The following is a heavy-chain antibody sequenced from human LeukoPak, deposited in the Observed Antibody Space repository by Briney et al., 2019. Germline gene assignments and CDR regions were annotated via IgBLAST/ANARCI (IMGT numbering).Heavy chain of an antibody. Sequence: SETLSLTCTVSGGSISSGDYYWSWIRQPPGKGQEWIGYIYYSGSTYYNPSLKSRVTISVDTSKNQFSLKLSSVTAADTAVYYCARAPLMITFGGVIVPFDYWGQGTLVTVSS. CDR3: ARAPLMITFGGVIVPFDY. J-gene: IGHJ4*02. V-gene: IGHV4-30-4*01. CDR1: GGSISSGDYY. D-gene: IGHD3-16*02. CDR2: IYYSGST.